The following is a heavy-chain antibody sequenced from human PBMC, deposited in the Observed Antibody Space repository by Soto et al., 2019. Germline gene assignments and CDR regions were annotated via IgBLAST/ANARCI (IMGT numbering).Heavy chain of an antibody. V-gene: IGHV3-53*01. CDR1: GFTVSADH. CDR2: IYYGGTT. J-gene: IGHJ3*02. CDR3: AREAAGFDI. Sequence: PVGSLRLSCAASGFTVSADHMSWVRQAPGKGPEWVSVIYYGGTTYYADSVQGRFTISRDKSKNTLYLQMNDLRADDTAVYYCAREAAGFDIWGQGTMVTVSS.